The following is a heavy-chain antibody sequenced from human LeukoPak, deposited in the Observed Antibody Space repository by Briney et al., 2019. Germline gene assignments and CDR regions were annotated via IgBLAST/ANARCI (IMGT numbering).Heavy chain of an antibody. Sequence: SETLSLTCTVSGGSISSGDYYWSWIRQPPGKGLEWIGYIYYSGSTNYNPSLKSRVTISVDTSKNQFSLKLSSVTAADTAVYYCARGTDTSAFDIWGQGTMVTVSS. V-gene: IGHV4-61*08. CDR2: IYYSGST. CDR3: ARGTDTSAFDI. CDR1: GGSISSGDYY. D-gene: IGHD2-2*02. J-gene: IGHJ3*02.